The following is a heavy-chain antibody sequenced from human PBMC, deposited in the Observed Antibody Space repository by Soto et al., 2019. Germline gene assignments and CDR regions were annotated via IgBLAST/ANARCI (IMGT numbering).Heavy chain of an antibody. Sequence: QVQLQQWGAGLLKPSETLSLTCAVYGGSFSGYYWSWIRQPPGKGLEWIGEINHSGSTNYDPSLKSRVTISVDTSKNQFSLKLSSVTAADTAVYYWARSPIRVAAVPNWFDPWGQGTLVTVSS. CDR1: GGSFSGYY. D-gene: IGHD6-13*01. CDR3: ARSPIRVAAVPNWFDP. J-gene: IGHJ5*02. V-gene: IGHV4-34*01. CDR2: INHSGST.